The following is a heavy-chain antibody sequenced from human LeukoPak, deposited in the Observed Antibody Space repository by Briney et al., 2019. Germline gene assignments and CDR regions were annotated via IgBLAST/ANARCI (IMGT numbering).Heavy chain of an antibody. CDR3: RRFYSNFGDY. CDR1: NYSFINYG. D-gene: IGHD4-11*01. V-gene: IGHV1-18*01. Sequence: ASVKVSCKASNYSFINYGIGWVRQAPGQGLERMGWVSAYNGKTSYAEQFRGRVTMTADTSTATGYMELTGLTSDDTAVYYCRRFYSNFGDYWGQGTRVAVSS. CDR2: VSAYNGKT. J-gene: IGHJ4*02.